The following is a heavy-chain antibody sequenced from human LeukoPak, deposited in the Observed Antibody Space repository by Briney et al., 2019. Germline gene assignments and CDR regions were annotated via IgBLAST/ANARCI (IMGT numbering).Heavy chain of an antibody. CDR2: IRYDGSDE. Sequence: GGSLRLSCAASGFTFSNYGMHWVRQAPGKGLYWVAFIRYDGSDEFYADSVKGRFTISRDNSKNTHYLQMNSLREEDTAVYYCAKGGQWLAPGLDHCGQGTLVTVSS. D-gene: IGHD6-19*01. CDR1: GFTFSNYG. J-gene: IGHJ4*02. CDR3: AKGGQWLAPGLDH. V-gene: IGHV3-30*02.